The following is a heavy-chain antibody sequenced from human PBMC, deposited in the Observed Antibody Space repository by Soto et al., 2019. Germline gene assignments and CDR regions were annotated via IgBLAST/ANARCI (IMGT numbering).Heavy chain of an antibody. Sequence: QVQLVQSGAEVKKPGSSVKVSCKASGGTFSSYAISWVRQAPGQGLEWMGGIIPIFGTANYEQKFQGRVTITADESTNPGYMELRSLRSGDTAVYYCAREGIGAAGTMVSYYYGMDVWGQVTTVTVSS. D-gene: IGHD6-13*01. CDR1: GGTFSSYA. CDR3: AREGIGAAGTMVSYYYGMDV. J-gene: IGHJ6*02. CDR2: IIPIFGTA. V-gene: IGHV1-69*01.